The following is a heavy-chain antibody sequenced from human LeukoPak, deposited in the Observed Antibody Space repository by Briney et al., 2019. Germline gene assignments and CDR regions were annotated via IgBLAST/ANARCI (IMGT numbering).Heavy chain of an antibody. J-gene: IGHJ6*02. CDR3: AKVSRYCSSTSCYTSYYYYGMDV. Sequence: GGSLRLSCAASGFTFSGYPIHWVRQAPGKGLEWVAVISYDGSNKYYADSVKGRFTISRDNSKNTLYLQMNSLRAEDTAVYYCAKVSRYCSSTSCYTSYYYYGMDVWGQGTTVTVSS. D-gene: IGHD2-2*02. CDR1: GFTFSGYP. V-gene: IGHV3-30-3*02. CDR2: ISYDGSNK.